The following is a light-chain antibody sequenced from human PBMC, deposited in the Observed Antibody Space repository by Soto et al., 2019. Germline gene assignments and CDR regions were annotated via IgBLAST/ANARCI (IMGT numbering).Light chain of an antibody. CDR2: RND. CDR1: SSRSGSNY. Sequence: QSVLPQPPSASVTPGQRVIISCSTSSSRSGSNYVYWYQQLPGTAPKLLIYRNDQRPSGVPDRFSGSKSGTSASLAISGLRSEDEADYYCAKWDDSLRVYVFGTGTKVTVL. V-gene: IGLV1-47*01. J-gene: IGLJ1*01. CDR3: AKWDDSLRVYV.